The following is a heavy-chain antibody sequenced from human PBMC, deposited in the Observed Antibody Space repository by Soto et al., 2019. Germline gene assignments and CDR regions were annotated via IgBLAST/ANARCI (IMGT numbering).Heavy chain of an antibody. CDR2: INAGVDGT. CDR3: AREVQGVTSFDY. V-gene: IGHV1-3*01. CDR1: GYASLSFG. D-gene: IGHD3-10*01. J-gene: IGHJ4*02. Sequence: QVQLVQSGPEMMQPGASVEVSCKASGYASLSFGMHWVRQVPGQAYEWLGWINAGVDGTLYSERFQGRVRITRDTSANTVYMELNALTSEDTAVYYCAREVQGVTSFDYWGQGTLVIVSS.